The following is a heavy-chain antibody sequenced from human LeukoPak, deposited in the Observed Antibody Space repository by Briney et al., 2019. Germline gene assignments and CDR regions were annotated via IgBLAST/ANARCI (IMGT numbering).Heavy chain of an antibody. CDR2: ISGYTGNT. CDR1: GYTFRSYG. CDR3: ARDGDMAPSNFDS. J-gene: IGHJ4*02. D-gene: IGHD5-24*01. V-gene: IGHV1-18*01. Sequence: GASVKVSCKTSGYTFRSYGISWVRQAPGQGLEWMGWISGYTGNTNYAQKVQGKVTVTTDTSTSTAYMELRSLRFDDTALYYCARDGDMAPSNFDSWGQGTLVTVSS.